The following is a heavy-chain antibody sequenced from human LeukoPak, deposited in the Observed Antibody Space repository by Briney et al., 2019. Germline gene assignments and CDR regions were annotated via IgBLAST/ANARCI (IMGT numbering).Heavy chain of an antibody. V-gene: IGHV3-23*01. CDR3: AKDATSGDGYWEFDY. CDR2: VLQNGNT. CDR1: GFSFSTYA. D-gene: IGHD5-24*01. J-gene: IGHJ4*02. Sequence: GGSLRLSCAASGFSFSTYAMTWVRQAPGKGLEWVSGVLQNGNTFYADAVKGRFTSPRNNSKNILYLQMNSLRAEDTAIYYCAKDATSGDGYWEFDYWGQGNLVTVSS.